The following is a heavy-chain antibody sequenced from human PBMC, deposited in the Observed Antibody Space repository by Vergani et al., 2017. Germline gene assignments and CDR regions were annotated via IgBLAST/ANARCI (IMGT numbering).Heavy chain of an antibody. CDR3: AKVGRSEVAGTFGAFDI. Sequence: EVQMVESGGGLVKPGGSLRLSCVASGFTFSHYSMNWVRQAPGKGLEWVSTLSASDRRTHYADSVKGRFTISRDNSKNTLFLHMNSLRPEDTAVHYCAKVGRSEVAGTFGAFDIWGQGTMVTVSS. D-gene: IGHD6-19*01. CDR1: GFTFSHYS. J-gene: IGHJ3*02. V-gene: IGHV3-21*04. CDR2: LSASDRRT.